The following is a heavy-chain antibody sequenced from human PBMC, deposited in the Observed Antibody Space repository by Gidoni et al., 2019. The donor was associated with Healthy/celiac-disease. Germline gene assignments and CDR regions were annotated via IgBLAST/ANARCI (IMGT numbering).Heavy chain of an antibody. V-gene: IGHV3-30*18. D-gene: IGHD1-1*01. CDR2: ISYDGSNK. Sequence: QVQLVESGGGVVQPGRSLRLSCAASGFTFSSYGMPWVRQAPGKGLEWVAVISYDGSNKYYADSVKGRFTIPRDNSKNTLYLQMNSLRAEDTAVYYCAKDPSLVEPDGYFDYWGQGTLVTVSS. J-gene: IGHJ4*02. CDR1: GFTFSSYG. CDR3: AKDPSLVEPDGYFDY.